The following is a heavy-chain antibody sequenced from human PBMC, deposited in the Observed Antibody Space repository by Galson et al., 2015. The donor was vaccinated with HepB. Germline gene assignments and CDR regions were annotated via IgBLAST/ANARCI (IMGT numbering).Heavy chain of an antibody. CDR2: IVVGSGNT. V-gene: IGHV1-58*02. J-gene: IGHJ4*02. CDR3: AAAERNIWFGELSVGFDY. CDR1: GFTFTSSA. D-gene: IGHD3-10*01. Sequence: SVKVSCKASGFTFTSSAMQWVRQARGQRLEWIGWIVVGSGNTNYAQKFQERVTITRDMSTSTAYMELSSLRSEDTAVYYCAAAERNIWFGELSVGFDYWGQGTLVTVSS.